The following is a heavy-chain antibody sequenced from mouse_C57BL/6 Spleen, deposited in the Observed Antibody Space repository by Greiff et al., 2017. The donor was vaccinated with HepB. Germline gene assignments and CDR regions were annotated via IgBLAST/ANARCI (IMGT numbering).Heavy chain of an antibody. V-gene: IGHV3-6*01. CDR3: ARERGRNFDY. CDR1: GYSITSGYY. Sequence: EVHLVESGPGLVKPSQSLSLTCSVTGYSITSGYYWNWIRQFPGNKLEWMGYISYDGSNNYNPSLKNRISITRDTSKNQFFLKLNSVTTEDTATYYCARERGRNFDYWGQGTTLTVSS. J-gene: IGHJ2*01. D-gene: IGHD3-3*01. CDR2: ISYDGSN.